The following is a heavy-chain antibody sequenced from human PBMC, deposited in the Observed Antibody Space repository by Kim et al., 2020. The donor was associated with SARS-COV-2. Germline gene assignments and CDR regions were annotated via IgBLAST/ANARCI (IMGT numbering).Heavy chain of an antibody. CDR3: AYVGGIASIGTLF. D-gene: IGHD6-13*01. V-gene: IGHV3-74*01. CDR2: INSDGSST. J-gene: IGHJ4*02. CDR1: GFIFSNYW. Sequence: GGSLRLSCAASGFIFSNYWMHWVRQAPEKGLVWVSRINSDGSSTSYADSVKGRFTISRDNAKNTLYLQMNSLTVEDTAVYYCAYVGGIASIGTLFWGQGTLVTVSS.